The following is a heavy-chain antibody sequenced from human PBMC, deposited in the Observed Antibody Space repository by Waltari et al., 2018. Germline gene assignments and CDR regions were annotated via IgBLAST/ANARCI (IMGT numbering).Heavy chain of an antibody. CDR2: INHGGTT. J-gene: IGHJ4*02. D-gene: IGHD5-18*01. CDR3: ARGYSNGYGPGDS. CDR1: GASLRNYF. V-gene: IGHV4-34*01. Sequence: QVQLQQWGAGLVKPSETLSLTCAVYGASLRNYFWSWIRQAPGKGLEWIGEINHGGTTNYTPSLKSRVTISVDTSKSQFSLRLRSVTAADTAVYYCARGYSNGYGPGDSWSQGTLVTVSS.